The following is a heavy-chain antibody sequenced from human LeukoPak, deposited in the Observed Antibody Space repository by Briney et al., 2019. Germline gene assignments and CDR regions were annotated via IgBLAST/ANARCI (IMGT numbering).Heavy chain of an antibody. V-gene: IGHV1-69*04. D-gene: IGHD6-19*01. J-gene: IGHJ6*03. CDR1: GGTFSSYA. CDR2: IIPILGIA. CDR3: ARSIAVAGTPVDYYMDV. Sequence: ASVKVSCKASGGTFSSYAISWVRQAPGQGLEWMGRIIPILGIANYAQKFQGRVTITADKSTSTAYMELSSLRSEDTAVYYCARSIAVAGTPVDYYMDVWGKGTTVTVSS.